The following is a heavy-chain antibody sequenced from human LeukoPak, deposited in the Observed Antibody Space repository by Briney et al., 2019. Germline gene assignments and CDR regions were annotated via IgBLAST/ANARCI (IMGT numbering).Heavy chain of an antibody. J-gene: IGHJ4*02. D-gene: IGHD3-22*01. CDR3: ARAWRYYDSSGYYYAYYFDY. CDR1: GGSISSYY. CDR2: IYYSGST. V-gene: IGHV4-59*01. Sequence: PSETLSLTRTVSGGSISSYYWSWIRQPPGKGLEWIGYIYYSGSTNYNPSLKSRVTISVDTSKNQFSLKLSSVTAADTAVYYCARAWRYYDSSGYYYAYYFDYWGQGTLVTVSS.